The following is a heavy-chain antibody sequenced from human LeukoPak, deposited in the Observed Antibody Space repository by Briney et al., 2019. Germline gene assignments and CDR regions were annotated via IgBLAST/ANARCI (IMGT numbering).Heavy chain of an antibody. CDR3: ASAPSSYYYDSSGYYSFDY. Sequence: SVKVSCKASGYTFTAYYIHWVRQAPGQGLEWMGRINPNSGGTNYAQKFQGRVTMTRNTSISTAYMELSSLRSEDTAVYYCASAPSSYYYDSSGYYSFDYWGQGTLVTVSS. D-gene: IGHD3-22*01. J-gene: IGHJ4*02. CDR2: INPNSGGT. V-gene: IGHV1-2*06. CDR1: GYTFTAYY.